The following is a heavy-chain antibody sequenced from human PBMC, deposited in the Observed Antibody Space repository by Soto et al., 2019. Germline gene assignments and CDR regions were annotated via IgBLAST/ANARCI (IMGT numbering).Heavy chain of an antibody. V-gene: IGHV3-30-3*01. D-gene: IGHD1-26*01. CDR1: GFTFSNYA. Sequence: GGSLRLSCAASGFTFSNYAMHWVRQAPGKGLEWVAVTSYDGSNEYYADSVRGRFTISRDNSKIALYLQMNSLRAEDTAVYYCARDQSYTLAQYFYYYGMDVWGQGTTVTVSS. CDR3: ARDQSYTLAQYFYYYGMDV. CDR2: TSYDGSNE. J-gene: IGHJ6*02.